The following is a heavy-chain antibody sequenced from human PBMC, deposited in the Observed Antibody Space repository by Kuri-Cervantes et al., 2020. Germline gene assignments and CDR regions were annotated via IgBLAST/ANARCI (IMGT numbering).Heavy chain of an antibody. Sequence: SETLSLTCTVSGGSISSYYWSWIRQPAGKGLEWIGRIYTSGSTNYNPSLKSRVTMSVDTSKNQFSLKLSSVTAADTAVYYCARDSAGGIQLWLYYYYGMDVWGQGTTGTVSS. CDR3: ARDSAGGIQLWLYYYYGMDV. CDR1: GGSISSYY. V-gene: IGHV4-4*07. D-gene: IGHD5-18*01. J-gene: IGHJ6*02. CDR2: IYTSGST.